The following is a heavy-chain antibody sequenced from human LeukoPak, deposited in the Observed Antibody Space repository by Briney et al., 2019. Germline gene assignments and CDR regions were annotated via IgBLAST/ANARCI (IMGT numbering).Heavy chain of an antibody. J-gene: IGHJ6*03. CDR1: GYTFTGYY. CDR3: ARGGYCSGGSCYSYYYYYYMDV. D-gene: IGHD2-15*01. CDR2: MNPNSGNT. V-gene: IGHV1-8*03. Sequence: ASVKVSCKASGYTFTGYYMHWVRQATGQGLEWMGWMNPNSGNTGYAQKFQGRVTITRNTSISTAYMELSSLRSEDTAVYYCARGGYCSGGSCYSYYYYYYMDVWGKGTTVTVSS.